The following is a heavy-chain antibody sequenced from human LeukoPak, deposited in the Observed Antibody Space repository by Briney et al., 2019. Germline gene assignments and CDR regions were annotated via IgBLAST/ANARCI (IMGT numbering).Heavy chain of an antibody. D-gene: IGHD3-3*01. J-gene: IGHJ4*02. CDR1: GGSISSSSYY. Sequence: SETLSLTCTVSGGSISSSSYYWGWIRQPPGKGLEWIGSIYYSGSTYYNPSLKSRVTISVDTSKNQFSLKLSSVTAADTAVYYCARAGDFSFKDWGQGTLVTVSS. V-gene: IGHV4-39*01. CDR3: ARAGDFSFKD. CDR2: IYYSGST.